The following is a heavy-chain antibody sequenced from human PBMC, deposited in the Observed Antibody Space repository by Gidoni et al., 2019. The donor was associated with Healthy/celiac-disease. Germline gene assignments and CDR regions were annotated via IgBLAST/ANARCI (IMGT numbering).Heavy chain of an antibody. Sequence: QVQLVESGGGVVQPGRSLRLSCAASGFPFSSYAMHWVRQAPGKGLEWVAVISYDGSNKYYADSVKGRFTISRDNSKNTLYLQMNSLRAEDTAVYYCARSRIVGATRGVGWFDPWGQGTLVTVSS. D-gene: IGHD1-26*01. CDR1: GFPFSSYA. V-gene: IGHV3-30-3*01. CDR3: ARSRIVGATRGVGWFDP. CDR2: ISYDGSNK. J-gene: IGHJ5*02.